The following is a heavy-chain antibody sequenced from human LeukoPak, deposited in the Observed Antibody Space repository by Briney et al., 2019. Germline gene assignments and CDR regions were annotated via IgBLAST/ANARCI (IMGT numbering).Heavy chain of an antibody. Sequence: GGSLRLSCAASGFTFSSYSMNWVRQAPGKGLEWVSSISSSSSYIYYADSVKGRFTISRDNAKNSLYLQINSLRAEDTAVYYCARPYGSGSPHFDYWGQGTLVTVSS. V-gene: IGHV3-21*01. J-gene: IGHJ4*02. CDR1: GFTFSSYS. CDR3: ARPYGSGSPHFDY. D-gene: IGHD3-10*01. CDR2: ISSSSSYI.